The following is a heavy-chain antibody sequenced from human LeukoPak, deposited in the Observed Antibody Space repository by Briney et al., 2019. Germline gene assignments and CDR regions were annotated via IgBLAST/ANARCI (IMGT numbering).Heavy chain of an antibody. Sequence: SETLSLTCTVSGGSIGSTSYYWGWIRQPPGKGLEWIGTIYYSGSTYYNPSLKSRVTISVDTSKNQFSLKLSSVTAADTAVYFCARRSLANSSGPTGVFDPWGQGTLVTVSS. V-gene: IGHV4-39*01. J-gene: IGHJ5*02. CDR2: IYYSGST. D-gene: IGHD3-22*01. CDR3: ARRSLANSSGPTGVFDP. CDR1: GGSIGSTSYY.